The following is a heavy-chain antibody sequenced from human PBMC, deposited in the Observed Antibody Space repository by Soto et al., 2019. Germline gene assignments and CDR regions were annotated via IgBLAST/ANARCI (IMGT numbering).Heavy chain of an antibody. J-gene: IGHJ6*02. D-gene: IGHD1-1*01. CDR2: IMPIFRTP. Sequence: QVQLEQSGAEVKKPGSSVKVSCKTSGGTFSNSAISWVRQAPGQGLEWMGGIMPIFRTPNYAQKFQGRVTITADESTSTAYMEFSSLTSDDTAVYYCARHKARLQLGGNYYYILDVWGPGPTVTVSS. CDR1: GGTFSNSA. V-gene: IGHV1-69*12. CDR3: ARHKARLQLGGNYYYILDV.